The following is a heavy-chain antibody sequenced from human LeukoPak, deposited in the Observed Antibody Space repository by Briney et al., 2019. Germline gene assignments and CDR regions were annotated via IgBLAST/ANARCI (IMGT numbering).Heavy chain of an antibody. D-gene: IGHD5-18*01. CDR3: ARGVEDTAIGPFDY. CDR1: GGTFSSYA. Sequence: SVKVSCKASGGTFSSYAISWVRQAPGQGLEWMGRIIPILGIANYAQKFQGRVTITADKSTSTAYRELSSLRSEDTAVYYCARGVEDTAIGPFDYWGQGTLVTVSS. V-gene: IGHV1-69*04. CDR2: IIPILGIA. J-gene: IGHJ4*02.